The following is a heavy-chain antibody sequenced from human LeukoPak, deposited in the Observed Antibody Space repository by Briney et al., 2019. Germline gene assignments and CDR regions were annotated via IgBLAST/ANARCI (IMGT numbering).Heavy chain of an antibody. CDR1: GFTFSSYA. Sequence: GGSLRLSCAASGFTFSSYAMSWVRQAPGKGLEWVSAISNNGGYTYYADSVKGRFTISRDNSKNTLYLQMNSLRAEDTAVYYCARDSVGATNYFDYWGQGTLVTVSS. J-gene: IGHJ4*02. V-gene: IGHV3-23*01. CDR3: ARDSVGATNYFDY. D-gene: IGHD1-26*01. CDR2: ISNNGGYT.